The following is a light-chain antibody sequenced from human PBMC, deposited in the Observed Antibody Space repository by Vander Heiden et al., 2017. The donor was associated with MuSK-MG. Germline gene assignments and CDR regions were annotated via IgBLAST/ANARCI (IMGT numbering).Light chain of an antibody. CDR3: QQGDTEPHT. CDR2: AVS. J-gene: IGKJ2*01. V-gene: IGKV1-39*01. Sequence: DIQVSQSPSSLSASVGETVTIPCRTHETIRNYLSRHPQTPGKAPKVLISAVSSSQSGIPSQSNGRDSGTDFTLSIIIIPPADFPTSSCQQGDTEPHTFGQGTKLERK. CDR1: ETIRNY.